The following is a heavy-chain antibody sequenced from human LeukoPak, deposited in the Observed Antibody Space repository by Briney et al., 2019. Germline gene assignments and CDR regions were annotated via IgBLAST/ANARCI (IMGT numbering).Heavy chain of an antibody. CDR3: ARAGGLGTYYPNWFDP. J-gene: IGHJ5*02. CDR2: IYTSGST. CDR1: GGSISSDTYS. D-gene: IGHD3-10*01. V-gene: IGHV4-61*02. Sequence: SQTLSLTCTVSGGSISSDTYSWSWVRQPAGKGLEWIGRIYTSGSTNYNPSLKSRVTISVDTSKNQSSLKLNSVTAADTAFYYCARAGGLGTYYPNWFDPWGQGTLVTVSS.